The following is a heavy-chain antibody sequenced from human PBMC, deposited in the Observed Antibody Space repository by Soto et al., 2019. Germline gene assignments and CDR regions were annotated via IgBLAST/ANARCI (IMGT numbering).Heavy chain of an antibody. CDR2: INHSGST. D-gene: IGHD6-19*01. V-gene: IGHV4-34*01. J-gene: IGHJ6*02. CDR1: GGSFSGYY. CDR3: ARGRGSGWYATYYYYGMDV. Sequence: SETLSLTCAVYGGSFSGYYWSWIRQPPGKGLEWIGEINHSGSTNYNPSLKSRVTISVDTSKNQFSLKLSSVTAADTAVYYCARGRGSGWYATYYYYGMDVWGQGTTVTVS.